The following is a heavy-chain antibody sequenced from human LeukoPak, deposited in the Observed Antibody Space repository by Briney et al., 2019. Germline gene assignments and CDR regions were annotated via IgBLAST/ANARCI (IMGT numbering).Heavy chain of an antibody. CDR2: IYTGGST. CDR1: GGSISSGGYH. CDR3: ANLRLGELLY. J-gene: IGHJ4*02. V-gene: IGHV4-61*02. D-gene: IGHD3-16*01. Sequence: PSETLSLTCTVSGGSISSGGYHWSWIRQPAGKGLEWIGRIYTGGSTNYNPSLKSRVTISVDTSKNQFSLKLSSVTAADTAVYYCANLRLGELLYWGQGTLVTVSS.